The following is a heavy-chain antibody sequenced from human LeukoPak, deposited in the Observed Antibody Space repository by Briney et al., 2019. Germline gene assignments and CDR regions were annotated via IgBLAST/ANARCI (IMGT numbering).Heavy chain of an antibody. CDR2: NYWNDDK. CDR1: GFSLTTSGVG. D-gene: IGHD3-16*02. J-gene: IGHJ3*02. V-gene: IGHV2-5*04. Sequence: SGPTLVNPTQTLTLTCTFSGFSLTTSGVGVGWIRQPPGKALEWLAINYWNDDKRCSPSLKSRLTITKDTSKNQVVLTMTNMDPVDTATYYCVYRTLRDAFDIWGQGTMVTVSS. CDR3: VYRTLRDAFDI.